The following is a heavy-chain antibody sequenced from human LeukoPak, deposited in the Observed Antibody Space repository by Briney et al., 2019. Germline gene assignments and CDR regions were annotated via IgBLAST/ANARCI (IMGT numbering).Heavy chain of an antibody. Sequence: ASVKVSCRASGYTFTGYYMHWVRQAPGQGLEWMGWINPNSGGTNYAQKFQGRVTMTRDTSISTAYMELSSLRSDDTAVYYCARSDTIFGVAPGGNWGQGTLVTVSS. CDR3: ARSDTIFGVAPGGN. J-gene: IGHJ4*02. CDR1: GYTFTGYY. CDR2: INPNSGGT. V-gene: IGHV1-2*02. D-gene: IGHD3-3*01.